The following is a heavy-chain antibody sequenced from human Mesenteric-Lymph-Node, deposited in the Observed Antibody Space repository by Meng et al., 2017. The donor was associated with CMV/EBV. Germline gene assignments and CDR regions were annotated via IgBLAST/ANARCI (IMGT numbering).Heavy chain of an antibody. CDR1: GFTFDDYA. J-gene: IGHJ4*02. CDR2: IYSGGSST. Sequence: GESLKISCAASGFTFDDYAINWVRQGPGRGLEWVSVIYSGGSSTYYADSVKGRFTISRDNSKNTLYLQMNSLRAEDTAVYYCAKAGFLEWLSYFDYWGQGTLVTVSS. D-gene: IGHD3-3*01. CDR3: AKAGFLEWLSYFDY. V-gene: IGHV3-23*03.